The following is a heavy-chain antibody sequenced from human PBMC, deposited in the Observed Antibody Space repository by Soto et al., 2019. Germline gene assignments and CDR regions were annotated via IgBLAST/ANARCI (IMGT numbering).Heavy chain of an antibody. D-gene: IGHD3-3*01. J-gene: IGHJ6*02. V-gene: IGHV3-21*01. CDR2: ISSSSSYI. Sequence: EVQLVESGGGLVKPGGSLRLSCAASGFTFSSYSMNWVRQAPGKGLEWVSSISSSSSYIYYADSVKGRFTISRDNVKNSLYLQMNSLRGEDTAVYYCAREGITIFGVVISYYGMDVWGQGTTVTVSS. CDR3: AREGITIFGVVISYYGMDV. CDR1: GFTFSSYS.